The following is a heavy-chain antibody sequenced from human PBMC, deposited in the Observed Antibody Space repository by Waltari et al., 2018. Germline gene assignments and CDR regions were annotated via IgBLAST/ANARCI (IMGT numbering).Heavy chain of an antibody. CDR1: GFTFDDYA. V-gene: IGHV3-43D*03. CDR3: AKGAIWGSYRGENWFDP. J-gene: IGHJ5*02. D-gene: IGHD3-16*02. Sequence: EVQLVESGGVVVQPGGSLRLSCAASGFTFDDYAMHWVRKAPGKGLEWVSLISWDGGSTYYADSVKGRFTISRDNSKNSLYLQMNSLRAEDTALYYCAKGAIWGSYRGENWFDPWGQGTLVTVSS. CDR2: ISWDGGST.